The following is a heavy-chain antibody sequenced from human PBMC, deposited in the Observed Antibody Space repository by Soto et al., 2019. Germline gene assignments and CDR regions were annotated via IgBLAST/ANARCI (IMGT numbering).Heavy chain of an antibody. D-gene: IGHD6-13*01. Sequence: QVQLQESGPGLVKPSGTLSLTCAVSGGSISSSNLWTWVRQPPGKGLEWIGEIYHGGSTNYNPSLKSRVTISVDKSKNQFSLRLSSVTAADTAVYYCARSPRSIAAGGIDYWGQGILGSVSS. CDR3: ARSPRSIAAGGIDY. V-gene: IGHV4-4*02. CDR2: IYHGGST. J-gene: IGHJ4*02. CDR1: GGSISSSNL.